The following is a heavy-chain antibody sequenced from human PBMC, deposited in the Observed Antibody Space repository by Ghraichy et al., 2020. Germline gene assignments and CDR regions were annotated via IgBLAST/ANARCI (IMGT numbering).Heavy chain of an antibody. Sequence: SETLSLTCAVYGGSFSGYYWSWIRQPPGKGLEWIGEINHSGSTNYNPSLKSRVTISVDTSKNQFSLKLSSVTAADTAVYYCARGIVVVVAATPSTDGYNWFDPWGQGTLVTVSS. D-gene: IGHD2-15*01. CDR1: GGSFSGYY. CDR3: ARGIVVVVAATPSTDGYNWFDP. CDR2: INHSGST. J-gene: IGHJ5*02. V-gene: IGHV4-34*01.